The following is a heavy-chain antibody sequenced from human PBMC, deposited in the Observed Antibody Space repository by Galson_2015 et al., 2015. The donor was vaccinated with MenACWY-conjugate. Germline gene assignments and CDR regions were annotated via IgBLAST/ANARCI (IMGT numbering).Heavy chain of an antibody. CDR2: ISASGGIT. CDR3: AKDLWARESSYGPLEY. D-gene: IGHD5-18*01. Sequence: SLRLSCAASGFTFSNYAMTWVRQAPGKGLEWVSTISASGGITNYADSVKGRFTISRGNYDNTLYLQMNNLRAEDTAVYYCAKDLWARESSYGPLEYWGQGTLVTFSS. J-gene: IGHJ4*02. CDR1: GFTFSNYA. V-gene: IGHV3-23*01.